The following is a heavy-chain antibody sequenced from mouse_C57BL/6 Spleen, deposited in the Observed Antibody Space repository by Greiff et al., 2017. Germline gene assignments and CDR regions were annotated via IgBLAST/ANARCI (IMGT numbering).Heavy chain of an antibody. CDR3: ARGGYGSSPAWFAY. J-gene: IGHJ3*01. CDR1: GYSITSGYY. Sequence: ESGPGLVKPSQSLSLTCSVTGYSITSGYYWNWIRQFPGNKLEWMGYISYDGSNNYNPSLKNRISITRDTSKNQFFLKLNSVTTEDTATXYCARGGYGSSPAWFAYWGQGTLVNVSA. V-gene: IGHV3-6*01. D-gene: IGHD1-1*01. CDR2: ISYDGSN.